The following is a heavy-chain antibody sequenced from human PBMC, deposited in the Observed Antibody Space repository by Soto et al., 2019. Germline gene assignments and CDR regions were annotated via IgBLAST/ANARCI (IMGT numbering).Heavy chain of an antibody. D-gene: IGHD2-15*01. CDR2: IYSGGGT. J-gene: IGHJ4*02. Sequence: EVQLVESGGGLVQPGGSLRLSCAASGFTVSSSDMSWVRQAPGKGLEWVSVIYSGGGTYYADSAKGRFTISRDNSKNTLYLQMNSLRDEDTAVYYCVRSFFCSGGSCYSISSHWGQGTLVTVSS. CDR3: VRSFFCSGGSCYSISSH. CDR1: GFTVSSSD. V-gene: IGHV3-66*01.